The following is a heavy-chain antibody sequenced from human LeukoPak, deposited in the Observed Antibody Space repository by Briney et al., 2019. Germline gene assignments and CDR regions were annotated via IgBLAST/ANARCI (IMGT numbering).Heavy chain of an antibody. CDR3: ARGDYYDSSGYYSYYYYYMDV. V-gene: IGHV1-69*01. Sequence: SVKVSCKASGGTFSSYAISWVRQAPGQGLEWMGGIIPIFGTANYAQKLQGRVTITADEATSTAYMELSSLRSEDTAVYYCARGDYYDSSGYYSYYYYYMDVWGKGTTVTVSS. CDR2: IIPIFGTA. J-gene: IGHJ6*03. CDR1: GGTFSSYA. D-gene: IGHD3-22*01.